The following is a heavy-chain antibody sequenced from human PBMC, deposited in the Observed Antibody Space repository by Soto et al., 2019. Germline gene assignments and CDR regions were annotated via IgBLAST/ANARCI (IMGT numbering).Heavy chain of an antibody. Sequence: GGSLRLSCAASGFTFSNYGMSWVRQAPGKGLEWVSALPEIGTNTYYADSVKGRFTISRDNSTNTLFLQINNLRAGDTAVYYCAKKSGVGATWYFDYWGQGTLVTVSS. J-gene: IGHJ4*02. CDR2: LPEIGTNT. CDR1: GFTFSNYG. D-gene: IGHD1-26*01. CDR3: AKKSGVGATWYFDY. V-gene: IGHV3-23*01.